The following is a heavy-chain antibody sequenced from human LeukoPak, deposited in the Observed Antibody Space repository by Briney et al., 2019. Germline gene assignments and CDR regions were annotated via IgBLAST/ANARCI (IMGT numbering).Heavy chain of an antibody. CDR3: ARRLCSSLTCNIGPSGNWLDP. CDR1: GGSMSNYW. CDR2: IYYDGST. V-gene: IGHV4-59*08. Sequence: SETLSLTCTVSGGSMSNYWWNWIRQPPGKGLEWIGYIYYDGSTYYNPALNSRVTISIDTSKNQFSLKLDSVTAADTAVYYCARRLCSSLTCNIGPSGNWLDPWGQGTLVTVSS. J-gene: IGHJ5*02. D-gene: IGHD2-2*02.